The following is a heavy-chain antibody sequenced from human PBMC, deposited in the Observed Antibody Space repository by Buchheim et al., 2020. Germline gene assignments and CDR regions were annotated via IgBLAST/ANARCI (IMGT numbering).Heavy chain of an antibody. Sequence: EVQLVESGGGLVEPGGSLRVSCVVSGLNFSNAWMSWVRQAPGKGLEWVGRIKRKTDGETTDFAAPVKTRFTISRDDSKNMVDLQMNSLKTEDTAMYYCTTGHCTGGRCYDYWGQGTL. V-gene: IGHV3-15*07. D-gene: IGHD2-15*01. CDR1: GLNFSNAW. CDR2: IKRKTDGETT. CDR3: TTGHCTGGRCYDY. J-gene: IGHJ4*02.